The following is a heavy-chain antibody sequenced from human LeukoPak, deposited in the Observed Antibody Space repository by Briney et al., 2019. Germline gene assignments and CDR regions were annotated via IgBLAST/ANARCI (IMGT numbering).Heavy chain of an antibody. D-gene: IGHD3-3*01. Sequence: GGSLTPSCAASGFTFSGSAMHWVRQASGKGLEWVGRIRSKANSYATAYAASVKGRFTISRDDSKNTAYLQMNSQKTEDTAVYYCTRPWEEIFGSPPSDYNYMDLWGKEDTVTVSS. CDR3: TRPWEEIFGSPPSDYNYMDL. CDR2: IRSKANSYAT. V-gene: IGHV3-73*01. J-gene: IGHJ6*03. CDR1: GFTFSGSA.